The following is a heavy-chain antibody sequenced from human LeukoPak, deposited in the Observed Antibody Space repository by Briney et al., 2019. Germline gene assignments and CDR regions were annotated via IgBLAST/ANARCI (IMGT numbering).Heavy chain of an antibody. V-gene: IGHV3-33*01. CDR1: GFTFSSYG. D-gene: IGHD1-26*01. CDR3: ARDKGEVGATHADYFDY. J-gene: IGHJ4*02. Sequence: PPGRSLRLSCAASGFTFSSYGMHWVRQAPGKGLEWVAVIWYDGSNKYYADSVKGRFTISRDNSKNTLYLQMNSLRAEDTAVYYCARDKGEVGATHADYFDYWGQGTLVTVSS. CDR2: IWYDGSNK.